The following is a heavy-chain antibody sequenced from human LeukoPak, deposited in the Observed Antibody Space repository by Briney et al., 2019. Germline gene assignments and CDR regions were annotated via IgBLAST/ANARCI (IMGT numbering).Heavy chain of an antibody. D-gene: IGHD5-18*01. CDR2: IFNSGRTT. J-gene: IGHJ4*02. CDR3: ARDRVRYGNDY. CDR1: GSSISSYY. V-gene: IGHV4-4*08. Sequence: PSETLSLTCTVSGSSISSYYWSWIRQPPGKGLEWIGYIFNSGRTTNYSPSLKSRVTISVDMSKNQFSLKLSSVTAADTAVYYCARDRVRYGNDYWGQGTLVTVSS.